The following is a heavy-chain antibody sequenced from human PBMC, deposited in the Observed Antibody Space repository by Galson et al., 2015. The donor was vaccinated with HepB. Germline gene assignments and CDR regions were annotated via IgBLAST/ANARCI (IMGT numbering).Heavy chain of an antibody. CDR3: ATSSRRVGTDAFDI. Sequence: SLRLSCAASGFTFSSYGMHWVRQAPGKGLEWVAVIWYDGSNKYYADSVKGRFTISRDNSKNTLYLQMNSLRAEDTAVYYCATSSRRVGTDAFDIWGQGTMVTVSS. CDR1: GFTFSSYG. J-gene: IGHJ3*02. D-gene: IGHD6-6*01. CDR2: IWYDGSNK. V-gene: IGHV3-33*08.